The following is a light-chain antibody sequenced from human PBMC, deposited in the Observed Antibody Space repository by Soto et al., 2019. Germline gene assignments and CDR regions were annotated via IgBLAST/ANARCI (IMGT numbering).Light chain of an antibody. J-gene: IGKJ2*01. Sequence: DIQMTQSPSTLSASVGDRVTITCRASQSISSWLAWYQQKPGKAPNLLIYKASTLESGVTSRFSGSRSGTEFTLTISSLQSYDLATYYCQQYSSYSTFGQGTKLEIK. V-gene: IGKV1-5*03. CDR3: QQYSSYST. CDR1: QSISSW. CDR2: KAS.